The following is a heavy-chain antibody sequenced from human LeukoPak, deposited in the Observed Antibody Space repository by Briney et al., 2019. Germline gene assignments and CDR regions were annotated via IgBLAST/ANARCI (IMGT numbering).Heavy chain of an antibody. Sequence: GASVKVSCKASGFTFTSSAVQWVRQARGQRLEWIGWIVVGSGNTNYAQKFQERVTITRDMSTSTAYMELSSLRSEDTAVYYCAAHVATAMVVAAYYFDYWGQGTLVTVSS. CDR2: IVVGSGNT. J-gene: IGHJ4*02. CDR1: GFTFTSSA. D-gene: IGHD5-18*01. CDR3: AAHVATAMVVAAYYFDY. V-gene: IGHV1-58*01.